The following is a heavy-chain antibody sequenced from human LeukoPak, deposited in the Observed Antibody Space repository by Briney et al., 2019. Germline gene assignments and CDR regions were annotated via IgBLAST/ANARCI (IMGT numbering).Heavy chain of an antibody. CDR1: GFSLSTSGVG. Sequence: SGPTLVNPTQTLTLTCTFSGFSLSTSGVGVGWIRQPPGKALEWLALIYWDGDKRYSPSLKSRLTITKDTSKNQVVLTMTNMDPVDTATYYCARVNIVATIGGPFDYWGQGTLVTVSS. CDR3: ARVNIVATIGGPFDY. J-gene: IGHJ4*02. CDR2: IYWDGDK. D-gene: IGHD5-12*01. V-gene: IGHV2-5*02.